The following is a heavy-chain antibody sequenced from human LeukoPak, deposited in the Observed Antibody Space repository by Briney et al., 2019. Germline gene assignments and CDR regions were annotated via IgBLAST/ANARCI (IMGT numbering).Heavy chain of an antibody. D-gene: IGHD2-15*01. J-gene: IGHJ5*02. V-gene: IGHV1-2*06. CDR3: ARRYCSGGSCYSVENWFDP. Sequence: GASVKVSCKAAGYTFTGYYMFWVRQAPGQGLEWMGRISPNSGGTNYAQKFQGRVTMTRDTSISTAYMELSRLRSDDTAVYYCARRYCSGGSCYSVENWFDPWGQGTLVTVSS. CDR2: ISPNSGGT. CDR1: GYTFTGYY.